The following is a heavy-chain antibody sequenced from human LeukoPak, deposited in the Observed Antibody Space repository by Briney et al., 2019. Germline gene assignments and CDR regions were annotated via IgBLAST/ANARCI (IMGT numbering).Heavy chain of an antibody. D-gene: IGHD5-24*01. CDR2: IWYDGSKK. CDR1: GFTFSSYG. CDR3: ARYVEGEGFDY. V-gene: IGHV3-33*01. Sequence: PGGSLRLSCAASGFTFSSYGMHWVRQAPGKGLEWVTVIWYDGSKKYYADSVKGRFTISRDNSKNTLYPQMNSLRAEDTAVYYCARYVEGEGFDYWGQGTLVTVSS. J-gene: IGHJ4*02.